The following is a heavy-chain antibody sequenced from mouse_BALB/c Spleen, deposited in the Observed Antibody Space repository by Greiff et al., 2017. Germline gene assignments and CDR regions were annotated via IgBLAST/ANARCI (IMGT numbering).Heavy chain of an antibody. J-gene: IGHJ2*01. Sequence: VQLKQSGGGLVKPGGSLKLSCAASGFTFSSYAMSWVRQTPEKRLEWVASISSGGSTYYPDSVKGRFTISRDNARNILYLQMSSLRSEDTAMYYCARGLYDFFDYWGQGTTLTVSS. CDR1: GFTFSSYA. V-gene: IGHV5-6-5*01. D-gene: IGHD2-3*01. CDR2: ISSGGST. CDR3: ARGLYDFFDY.